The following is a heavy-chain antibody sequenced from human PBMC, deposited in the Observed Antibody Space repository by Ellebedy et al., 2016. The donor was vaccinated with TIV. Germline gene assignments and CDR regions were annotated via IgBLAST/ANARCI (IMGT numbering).Heavy chain of an antibody. Sequence: GESLKISXAASGFTFSSYAMHWVRQAPGKGLEWVAVISYDGSNKYYADSVKGRFTISRDNSKNTLYLQMNSLRAEDTAVYYCARAHSGWYGAVVDYWGQGTLVTVSS. V-gene: IGHV3-30*04. CDR3: ARAHSGWYGAVVDY. CDR1: GFTFSSYA. D-gene: IGHD6-19*01. J-gene: IGHJ4*02. CDR2: ISYDGSNK.